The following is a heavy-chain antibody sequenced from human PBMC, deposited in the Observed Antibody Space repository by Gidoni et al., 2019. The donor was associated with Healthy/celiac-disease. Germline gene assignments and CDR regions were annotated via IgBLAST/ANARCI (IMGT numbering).Heavy chain of an antibody. CDR3: ARDLAEAFDI. Sequence: QVQLQESGPGLVKPSETLSLTCTVSGGSISSYYWRWIRQPPGKGLEWIGYIYYSGSTNYNPSLKSRVTISVDTSKNQFSLKLSSVTAADTAVYYCARDLAEAFDIWGQGTMVTVSS. V-gene: IGHV4-59*01. CDR1: GGSISSYY. CDR2: IYYSGST. J-gene: IGHJ3*02.